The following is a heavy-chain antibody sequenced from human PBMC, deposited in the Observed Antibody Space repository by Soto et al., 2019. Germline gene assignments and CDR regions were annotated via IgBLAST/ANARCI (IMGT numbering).Heavy chain of an antibody. V-gene: IGHV4-61*01. D-gene: IGHD6-19*01. CDR1: GGSVSSGSYY. J-gene: IGHJ4*02. Sequence: QVQLQESGPGLVKPSETLSLTCTVSGGSVSSGSYYWSWIRQPPGKGLEWIGYIYYSGSTNYNPSLKSRVTISVDTSKNQFSLKLSSVTAADTAVYYCARTGYSSGGSYWGQGTLVTVSS. CDR3: ARTGYSSGGSY. CDR2: IYYSGST.